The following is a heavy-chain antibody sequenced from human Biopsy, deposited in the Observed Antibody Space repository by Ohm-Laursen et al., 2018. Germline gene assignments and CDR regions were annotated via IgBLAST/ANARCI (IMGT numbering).Heavy chain of an antibody. CDR2: IGPNSGAT. D-gene: IGHD2-21*01. CDR3: ARVALPLYLDN. V-gene: IGHV1-2*02. J-gene: IGHJ4*02. CDR1: GYTFTAYF. Sequence: SVKVSCKVSGYTFTAYFIHWVRQSPGQGLEWMGWIGPNSGATKYAQKFQGRVTMTTDTSTSAVYMEVRSLRSDDTAVYYCARVALPLYLDNWGQGTRVTVSS.